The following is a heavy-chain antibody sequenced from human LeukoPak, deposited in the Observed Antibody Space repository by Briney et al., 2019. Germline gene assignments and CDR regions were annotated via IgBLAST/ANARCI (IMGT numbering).Heavy chain of an antibody. CDR3: ARVGPNYYDILTGPEWFDP. D-gene: IGHD3-9*01. J-gene: IGHJ5*02. CDR2: ISAYNGNT. CDR1: GYTFTSYG. V-gene: IGHV1-18*04. Sequence: ASMKVSCKASGYTFTSYGISWVRQAPGQGLEWMGWISAYNGNTNYAQKLQGRVTMTTDTSTSTAYMELRSLRSDDTAVYYCARVGPNYYDILTGPEWFDPWGQGTLVTVSS.